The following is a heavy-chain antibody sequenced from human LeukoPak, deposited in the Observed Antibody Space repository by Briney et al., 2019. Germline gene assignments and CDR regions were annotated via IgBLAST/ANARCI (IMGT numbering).Heavy chain of an antibody. CDR1: GGSISISSYY. CDR3: ARLASSSWYYVDY. D-gene: IGHD6-13*01. Sequence: PSETLSLTCTVSGGSISISSYYWGWIRQPPGKGLEWIGSIYYSGSTYYNPSLKSRVTISVDTSKNQFSLKLSSVTASDTDVYYCARLASSSWYYVDYWGQGTLVTVSS. J-gene: IGHJ4*02. CDR2: IYYSGST. V-gene: IGHV4-39*01.